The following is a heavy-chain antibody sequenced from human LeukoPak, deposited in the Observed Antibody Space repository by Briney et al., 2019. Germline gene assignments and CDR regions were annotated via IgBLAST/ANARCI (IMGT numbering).Heavy chain of an antibody. V-gene: IGHV4-38-2*01. CDR3: VTSSSEQLLNEAWFDP. CDR1: GYSISSNHY. CDR2: FYHTGVT. D-gene: IGHD2-2*01. Sequence: PSETLSLTCGVSGYSISSNHYWGGIRPPPGKGLEWIGRFYHTGVTYFNPYLQSRVTISVYTSNNQFSLKLSCVTAADTAVYYCVTSSSEQLLNEAWFDPWGQGTLVTVSS. J-gene: IGHJ5*02.